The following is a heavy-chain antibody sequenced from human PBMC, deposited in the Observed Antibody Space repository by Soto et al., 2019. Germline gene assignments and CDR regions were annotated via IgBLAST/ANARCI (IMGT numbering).Heavy chain of an antibody. CDR2: ISSSSSYT. D-gene: IGHD5-12*01. V-gene: IGHV3-11*06. CDR1: GFTFSDHY. J-gene: IGHJ4*02. CDR3: AREALPTVDIVYFDY. Sequence: PGGSLRLSCAASGFTFSDHYMSWIRQAPGKGLEWVSYISSSSSYTNYADSVKGRFTISRDNAKNSLYLQMNSLRAEDTAVYYCAREALPTVDIVYFDYWGQGTLVTVSS.